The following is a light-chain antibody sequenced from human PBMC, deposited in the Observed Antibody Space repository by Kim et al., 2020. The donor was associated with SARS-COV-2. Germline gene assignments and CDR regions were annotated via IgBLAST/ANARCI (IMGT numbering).Light chain of an antibody. J-gene: IGKJ2*03. CDR2: GAS. Sequence: PGERATLSCRASQTIVSKYLAWYQQKPGQAPRLLISGASNRATGIPDRFSGSGSGRDFTLTISRLEPEDFAVYFCQQYGSSPLYSFGQGTKLEIK. CDR3: QQYGSSPLYS. V-gene: IGKV3-20*01. CDR1: QTIVSKY.